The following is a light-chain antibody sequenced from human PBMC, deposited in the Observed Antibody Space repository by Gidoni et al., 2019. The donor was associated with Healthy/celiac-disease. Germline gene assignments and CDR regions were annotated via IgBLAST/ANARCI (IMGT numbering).Light chain of an antibody. Sequence: DIVLTQSPGTLTLSPGARATLSCRASQSVSSSYLAWYQQKPGQAPRLLIYGASSRATGIPDRFSVSGSGTDFTLTISRLEPEDFAVYFCQQYGSSLLYTFGQGTKLEIK. CDR1: QSVSSSY. J-gene: IGKJ2*01. CDR3: QQYGSSLLYT. V-gene: IGKV3-20*01. CDR2: GAS.